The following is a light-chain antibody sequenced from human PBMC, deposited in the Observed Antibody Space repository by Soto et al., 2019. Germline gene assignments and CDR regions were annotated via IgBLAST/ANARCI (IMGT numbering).Light chain of an antibody. J-gene: IGLJ3*02. CDR1: SNDIGLYNY. V-gene: IGLV2-14*01. CDR2: EVT. Sequence: QSALTQPASVSGSPGQSITISCTGTSNDIGLYNYVSWYQQHPGKAPKLVIYEVTYRPSGVSDRFSGSKSDNTASLTISGLQAEDEADYYCSSYTRGSTWVFGGGTKLTVL. CDR3: SSYTRGSTWV.